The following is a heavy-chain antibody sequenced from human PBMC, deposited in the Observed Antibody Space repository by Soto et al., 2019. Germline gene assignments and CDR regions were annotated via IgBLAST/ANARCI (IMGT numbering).Heavy chain of an antibody. Sequence: XETLSLTCAVYGWSFSGYYWSWIRQPPGKGLEWIGEINHSGSTNYNPSLKSRVTISVDTSKNQFSLKLSSVTAADTAVYYCARGNLRYFDWLLSYNWFDHWGQGNLVTVSS. J-gene: IGHJ5*02. D-gene: IGHD3-9*01. CDR3: ARGNLRYFDWLLSYNWFDH. V-gene: IGHV4-34*01. CDR1: GWSFSGYY. CDR2: INHSGST.